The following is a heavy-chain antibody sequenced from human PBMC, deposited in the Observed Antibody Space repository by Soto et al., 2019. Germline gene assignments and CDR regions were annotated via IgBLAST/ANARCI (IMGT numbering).Heavy chain of an antibody. CDR3: ERDDT. J-gene: IGHJ4*02. CDR1: GVTFSSYS. V-gene: IGHV3-21*01. Sequence: PGGSLRLSCAASGVTFSSYSMNWVRQAPGKGLEWVSSISRSSSYKYYADSVKGRFTISRDNAKNSLYLQLNSLRAEDTAVYYCERDDTWGQGTLVTVSS. CDR2: ISRSSSYK.